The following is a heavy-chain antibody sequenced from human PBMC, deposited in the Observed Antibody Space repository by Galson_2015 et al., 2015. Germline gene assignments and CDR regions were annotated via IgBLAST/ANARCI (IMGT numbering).Heavy chain of an antibody. V-gene: IGHV3-7*01. D-gene: IGHD3-22*01. Sequence: SLRLSCAASGFTFSSYSMNWVRQAPGKGLEWVANIKQDGSEKYYVDSVKGRFTISRDNAKNSLYLQMNSLRAEDTAVYYCARVGGSGYYEVYFDYWGQGTLVTVSS. J-gene: IGHJ4*02. CDR1: GFTFSSYS. CDR3: ARVGGSGYYEVYFDY. CDR2: IKQDGSEK.